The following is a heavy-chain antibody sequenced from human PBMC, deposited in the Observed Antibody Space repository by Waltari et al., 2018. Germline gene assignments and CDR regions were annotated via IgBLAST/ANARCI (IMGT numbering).Heavy chain of an antibody. V-gene: IGHV4-39*07. CDR2: IYYSGST. J-gene: IGHJ4*02. CDR3: ASLYGGNTQSQLDY. D-gene: IGHD4-17*01. Sequence: QLQLQESGPGLVKPSETLSLTCTVSGGSISSSSYYWGWIRQPPGKGLEWIGSIYYSGSTYYNPSLKSRVTISVDTSKNQFSLKLSSVTAADTAVYYCASLYGGNTQSQLDYWGQGTLVTVSS. CDR1: GGSISSSSYY.